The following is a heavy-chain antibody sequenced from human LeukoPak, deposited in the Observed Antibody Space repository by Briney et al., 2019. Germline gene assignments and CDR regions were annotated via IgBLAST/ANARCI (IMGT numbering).Heavy chain of an antibody. CDR3: AAKVELRSNGPYFNS. D-gene: IGHD1-7*01. Sequence: GGSLRLSCAPSGFTVSSNYMSWVRQAPGKGLEWVSVIYSGGDTFYADSVKGRFTISRDNSKNTLYLQMNSLRAKDTAAYYCAAKVELRSNGPYFNSWGQGTLVTVSS. V-gene: IGHV3-53*01. J-gene: IGHJ4*02. CDR1: GFTVSSNY. CDR2: IYSGGDT.